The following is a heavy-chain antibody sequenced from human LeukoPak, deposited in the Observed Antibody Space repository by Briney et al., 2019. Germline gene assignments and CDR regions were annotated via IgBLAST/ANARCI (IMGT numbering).Heavy chain of an antibody. Sequence: SETLSLTCTVSGGSISSSSYYWGWIRQPPGKGPEWIGSIYYSGSTYYNPSLKSRVTISVDTSKNQFSLKLSSVTAADTAVYYCAGSLRYFDWALNYYYYYMDVWGKGTTVTVSS. CDR1: GGSISSSSYY. J-gene: IGHJ6*03. CDR3: AGSLRYFDWALNYYYYYMDV. V-gene: IGHV4-39*01. CDR2: IYYSGST. D-gene: IGHD3-9*01.